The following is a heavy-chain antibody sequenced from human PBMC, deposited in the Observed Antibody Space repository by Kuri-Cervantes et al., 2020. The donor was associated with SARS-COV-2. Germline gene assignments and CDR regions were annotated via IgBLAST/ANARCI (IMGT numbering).Heavy chain of an antibody. Sequence: GESLKISCAASGFSFSSYSMNWVRQAPGKGLEWVSSISSKSSYRYYADSVKGRFTMSRDGGRNSLYLQMNSLRAEDTAVYYCARLDGIELWLRSLYYMDVWGKGTSVTV. CDR2: ISSKSSYR. V-gene: IGHV3-21*01. CDR1: GFSFSSYS. CDR3: ARLDGIELWLRSLYYMDV. J-gene: IGHJ6*03. D-gene: IGHD5-18*01.